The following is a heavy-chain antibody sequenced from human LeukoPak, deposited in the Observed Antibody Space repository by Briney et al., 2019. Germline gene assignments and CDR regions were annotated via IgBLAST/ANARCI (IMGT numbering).Heavy chain of an antibody. Sequence: GGSLRLSCAASGFTFSSYSMNWVRQAPGKGLEWVSYITSSSSTRYYADSVKGRFTISRDNAKNSLYLQMNSLRDEDTAVYYCARDYYDGSGHYYVDYWGQGTLVTVSS. CDR2: ITSSSSTR. V-gene: IGHV3-48*02. CDR1: GFTFSSYS. J-gene: IGHJ4*02. CDR3: ARDYYDGSGHYYVDY. D-gene: IGHD3-22*01.